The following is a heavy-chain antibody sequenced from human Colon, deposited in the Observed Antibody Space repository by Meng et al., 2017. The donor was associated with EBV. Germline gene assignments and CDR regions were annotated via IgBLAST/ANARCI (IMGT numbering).Heavy chain of an antibody. CDR2: HSEST. Sequence: QLEGSGPGLGKPSQTLPLPGVVSGDFISSGNYHWSWIRQAPGKGLEWIGHSESTSYNPSLRSRVVISVDTAKNQFSLRLDSVTAADTAVYYCTTYAVGAGGRGYWGPGTLVTVSS. CDR1: GDFISSGNYH. V-gene: IGHV4-30-4*01. CDR3: TTYAVGAGGRGY. J-gene: IGHJ4*02. D-gene: IGHD2-15*01.